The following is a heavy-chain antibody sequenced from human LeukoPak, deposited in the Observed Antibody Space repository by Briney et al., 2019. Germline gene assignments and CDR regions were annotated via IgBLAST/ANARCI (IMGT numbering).Heavy chain of an antibody. J-gene: IGHJ3*02. V-gene: IGHV1-46*01. Sequence: ASVQVSCKASGYTFTSYYMHWVRQAPGQGLEWMGIINPSGGSTSYAQKFQGRVTMTRDMSTSTVYMELSSLRSEDTAVYYCARGRGSYDAFDIWGQGTMVTVSS. D-gene: IGHD1-26*01. CDR3: ARGRGSYDAFDI. CDR1: GYTFTSYY. CDR2: INPSGGST.